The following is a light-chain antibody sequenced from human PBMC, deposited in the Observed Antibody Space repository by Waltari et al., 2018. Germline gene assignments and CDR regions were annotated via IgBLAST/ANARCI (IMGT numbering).Light chain of an antibody. Sequence: DIRMTQFPSTLSASVGDRVTITCRASQSINTWLAWYQQRPGKAPKVLIYKASTLESGVPSRCSGSVSGTEFTLTISSLQPDDFATYYCQQYDSYLFTFGPGTTVDVK. J-gene: IGKJ3*01. CDR1: QSINTW. CDR3: QQYDSYLFT. V-gene: IGKV1-5*03. CDR2: KAS.